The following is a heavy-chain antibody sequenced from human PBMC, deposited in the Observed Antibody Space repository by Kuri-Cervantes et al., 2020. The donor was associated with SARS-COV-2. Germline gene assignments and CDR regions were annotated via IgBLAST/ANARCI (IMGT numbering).Heavy chain of an antibody. CDR3: TTEKYQLLSYYYYYYMDV. CDR2: ISSSSSYI. V-gene: IGHV3-21*04. D-gene: IGHD2-2*01. J-gene: IGHJ6*03. CDR1: GFTFSSYS. Sequence: GGSLRLSCAASGFTFSSYSMNWVRQAPGKGLEWVSSISSSSSYIYYADSVKGRFTISRDNAKNSLYLQMNSLRAEDMALYYCTTEKYQLLSYYYYYYMDVWGKGTTVTVSS.